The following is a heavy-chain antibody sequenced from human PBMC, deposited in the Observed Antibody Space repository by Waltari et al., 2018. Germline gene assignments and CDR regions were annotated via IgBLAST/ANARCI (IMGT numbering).Heavy chain of an antibody. CDR3: AHTVLPFWSGYYTGRYFDL. V-gene: IGHV2-5*01. CDR1: GFSLSTSGVG. J-gene: IGHJ2*01. Sequence: QITLKESGPTLVKPTQTLTLTCTFSGFSLSTSGVGVGWIRQPPGKALECLALIYWNDDKRYSPSLKSRSTITKDTSKNQLVLTMTNMDPVDKATYYCAHTVLPFWSGYYTGRYFDLWGRGTLVTVSS. CDR2: IYWNDDK. D-gene: IGHD3-3*01.